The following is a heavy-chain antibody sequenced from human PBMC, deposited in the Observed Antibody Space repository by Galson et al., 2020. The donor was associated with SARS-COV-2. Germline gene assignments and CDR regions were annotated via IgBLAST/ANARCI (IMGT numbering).Heavy chain of an antibody. Sequence: GGSLRLSCAASGFTFSGYEMNWVRQAPGKGLEWVSYISSSGSTIYYADSVKGRFTISRDNAKNSLYLQMNSLRAEDTAVYYCARDRGMATTPNGLFDIWGQGTMVTVSS. J-gene: IGHJ3*02. D-gene: IGHD5-12*01. CDR3: ARDRGMATTPNGLFDI. V-gene: IGHV3-48*03. CDR2: ISSSGSTI. CDR1: GFTFSGYE.